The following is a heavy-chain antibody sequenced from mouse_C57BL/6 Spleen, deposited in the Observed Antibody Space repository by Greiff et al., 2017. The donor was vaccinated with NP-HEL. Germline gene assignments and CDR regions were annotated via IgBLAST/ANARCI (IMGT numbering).Heavy chain of an antibody. V-gene: IGHV3-6*01. CDR1: GYSITSGYY. CDR3: ARAMAMVTTGFAY. J-gene: IGHJ3*01. CDR2: ISYDGSN. Sequence: EVKLMESGPGLVKPSQSLSLTCSVTGYSITSGYYWNWIRQFPGNKLEWMGYISYDGSNNYNPSLKNRISITRDTSKNQFFLKLNSVTTEDTATYYCARAMAMVTTGFAYWGQGTLVTVSA. D-gene: IGHD2-2*01.